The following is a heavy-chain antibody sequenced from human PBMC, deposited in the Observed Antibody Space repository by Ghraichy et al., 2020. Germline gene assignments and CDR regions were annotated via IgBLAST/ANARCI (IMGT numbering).Heavy chain of an antibody. Sequence: GGSLRLSCSASGFTFSNYAMHWVSQAPGKGLEYVSAISSNGGNTYYADSVKGRFTISRDNSKNTLYLQMSSLRAEDTAVYYCVKSPLGYCSGGSCYRYYFDYWGQGTLVTVSS. CDR2: ISSNGGNT. CDR3: VKSPLGYCSGGSCYRYYFDY. CDR1: GFTFSNYA. V-gene: IGHV3-64D*06. J-gene: IGHJ4*02. D-gene: IGHD2-15*01.